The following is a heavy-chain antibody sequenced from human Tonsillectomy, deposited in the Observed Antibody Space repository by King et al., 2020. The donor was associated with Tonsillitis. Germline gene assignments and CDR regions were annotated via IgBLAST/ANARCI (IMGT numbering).Heavy chain of an antibody. CDR3: ARQMGEYYYDSSGYYSDAFAI. Sequence: GQLVQSGAEVKKPGESLKISCKGSGYSFTSYWIGWVRQMPGKGLEWMGIIYPGDSDTRYSPSFQGQVTISADKSISTAYLQWSSLKASDTAMYYCARQMGEYYYDSSGYYSDAFAIWGQGTMVTVSS. V-gene: IGHV5-51*01. J-gene: IGHJ3*02. CDR1: GYSFTSYW. CDR2: IYPGDSDT. D-gene: IGHD3-22*01.